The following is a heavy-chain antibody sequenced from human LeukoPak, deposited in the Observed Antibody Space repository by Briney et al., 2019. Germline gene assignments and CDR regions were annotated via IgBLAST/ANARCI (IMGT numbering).Heavy chain of an antibody. CDR2: ISAYNGNT. Sequence: GASVKVSCKASGYTFTSYGISWVRQAPGQGLEWMGWISAYNGNTNYAQKLQGRVTMTTDTSTSTAYMELRSLRSDDTAVYYCARGGLNYDFWSGPPPSGYYYMDVWGKGTTVTVSS. J-gene: IGHJ6*03. V-gene: IGHV1-18*01. CDR3: ARGGLNYDFWSGPPPSGYYYMDV. CDR1: GYTFTSYG. D-gene: IGHD3-3*01.